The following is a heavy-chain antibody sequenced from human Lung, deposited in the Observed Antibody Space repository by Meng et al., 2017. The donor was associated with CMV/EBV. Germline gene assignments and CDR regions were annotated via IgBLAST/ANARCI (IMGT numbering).Heavy chain of an antibody. D-gene: IGHD2-2*01. V-gene: IGHV1-2*02. Sequence: SXXVSXKASGYTFTGYYMHWVRQAPGQGLEWMGWINPNSGGTNYAQKFQGRVTMTRDTSISTAYMELSRLRSDDTAVYYCARRQYQLVGLAAFDIWGQGXMVTVSS. CDR3: ARRQYQLVGLAAFDI. CDR1: GYTFTGYY. CDR2: INPNSGGT. J-gene: IGHJ3*02.